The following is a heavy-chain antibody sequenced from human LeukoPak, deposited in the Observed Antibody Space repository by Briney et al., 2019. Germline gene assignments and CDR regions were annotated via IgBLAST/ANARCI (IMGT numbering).Heavy chain of an antibody. Sequence: ASVKVSCKASGGTFSSYAISWVRQAPGQGLEWMGGIIPIFGTANYAQKSQGRVTITTDESTSTAYMELSSLRSEDTAVYYCARVVVPADPDPPLGVRGVIGAFDIWGQGTMVTVSS. CDR1: GGTFSSYA. J-gene: IGHJ3*02. CDR2: IIPIFGTA. V-gene: IGHV1-69*05. D-gene: IGHD2-2*01. CDR3: ARVVVPADPDPPLGVRGVIGAFDI.